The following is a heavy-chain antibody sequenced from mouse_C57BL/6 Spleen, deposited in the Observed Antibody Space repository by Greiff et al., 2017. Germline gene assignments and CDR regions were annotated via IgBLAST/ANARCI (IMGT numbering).Heavy chain of an antibody. CDR1: GFTFTDYY. J-gene: IGHJ4*01. Sequence: EVQGVESGGGLVQPGGSLSLSCAASGFTFTDYYMSWVRQPPGKALEWLGFIRNKANGYTTEYSASVKGRFTISRDNSQSILYLQMNALRAEDSATYYCASLLGRRDYAMDYWGQGTSVTVSS. CDR2: IRNKANGYTT. CDR3: ASLLGRRDYAMDY. V-gene: IGHV7-3*01. D-gene: IGHD4-1*01.